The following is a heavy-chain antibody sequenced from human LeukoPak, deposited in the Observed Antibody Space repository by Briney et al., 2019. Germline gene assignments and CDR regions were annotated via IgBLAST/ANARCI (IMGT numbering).Heavy chain of an antibody. CDR2: ISPSGTDT. CDR3: AKRGGYETTAAFDY. D-gene: IGHD4-11*01. CDR1: GFTFSTYA. J-gene: IGHJ4*02. Sequence: GGSLRLSCAVSGFTFSTYAMSWVRQAPGKGLEWVSAISPSGTDTHYADSVRGRFTISRDNSKNTVFLQMNSLRVEDTAVYYCAKRGGYETTAAFDYWGQGTLVPFST. V-gene: IGHV3-23*01.